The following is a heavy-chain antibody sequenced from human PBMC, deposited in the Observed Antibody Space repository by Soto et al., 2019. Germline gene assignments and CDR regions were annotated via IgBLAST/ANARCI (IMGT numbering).Heavy chain of an antibody. V-gene: IGHV1-18*01. J-gene: IGHJ6*03. Sequence: ASVKVSCKASGYTFTSYGISWVRQAPGQGLEWMGWISAYNGNTNYAQKLQGRVTMTTDTSTSTAYIELRSLRSDDTAVYYCARSRPNYYYYYMDVWGKGTTVTVSS. CDR1: GYTFTSYG. CDR2: ISAYNGNT. CDR3: ARSRPNYYYYYMDV.